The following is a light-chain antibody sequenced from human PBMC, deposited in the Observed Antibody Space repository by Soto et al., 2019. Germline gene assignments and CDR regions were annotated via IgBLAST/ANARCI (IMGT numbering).Light chain of an antibody. CDR2: GAS. V-gene: IGKV3-15*01. CDR1: QSVSSN. CDR3: QQSNNWPPGT. J-gene: IGKJ1*01. Sequence: DIVMTQSPATLSVSPGDRVTLSCRASQSVSSNLAWYQQNPGQAPRLLIYGASTRATGIPARFSGSGSGTDLTLTISSLQDEDFAVYYCQQSNNWPPGTFGQGTKVES.